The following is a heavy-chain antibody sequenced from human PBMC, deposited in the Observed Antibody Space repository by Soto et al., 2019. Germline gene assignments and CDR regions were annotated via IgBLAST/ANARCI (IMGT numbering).Heavy chain of an antibody. Sequence: PSETLSLTCTVSGGSISNYYWSWIRQPPGKGLEWIGYMYYSGISNYNPSLESRVTILLDTPKNQFSLKLSSVTAADSAVYYCARGASGYYPLAWFDPWGQGTLVTVSS. CDR3: ARGASGYYPLAWFDP. V-gene: IGHV4-59*01. CDR2: MYYSGIS. J-gene: IGHJ5*02. D-gene: IGHD3-3*01. CDR1: GGSISNYY.